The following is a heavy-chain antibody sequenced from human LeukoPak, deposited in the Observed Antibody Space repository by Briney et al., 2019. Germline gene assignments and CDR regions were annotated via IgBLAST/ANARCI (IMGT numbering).Heavy chain of an antibody. CDR3: ARLRGYSYGYGDY. J-gene: IGHJ4*02. V-gene: IGHV3-48*04. D-gene: IGHD5-18*01. CDR1: GFTFSSYS. CDR2: ISSSGNTI. Sequence: GGSLRLSCAASGFTFSSYSMNWVRQAPGKGLEWVSYISSSGNTIDYADSVKGRFTISRDNAKNSLYLQMGSLRAEDTAVYYCARLRGYSYGYGDYWGQGTLVTVSS.